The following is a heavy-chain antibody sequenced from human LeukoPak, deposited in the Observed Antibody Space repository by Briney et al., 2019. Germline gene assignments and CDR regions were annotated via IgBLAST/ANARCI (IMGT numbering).Heavy chain of an antibody. CDR3: ARDSGGFDY. Sequence: SVTLSLTCTLCGGAISIYHWRCIRESPGMGLEWRSNIYSSASTNYFPSLKSRFTISVDTTKNRFSLKLSSVSAAATAVYYCARDSGGFDYWGQGTLVTVSS. J-gene: IGHJ4*02. CDR1: GGAISIYH. V-gene: IGHV4-59*01. CDR2: IYSSAST.